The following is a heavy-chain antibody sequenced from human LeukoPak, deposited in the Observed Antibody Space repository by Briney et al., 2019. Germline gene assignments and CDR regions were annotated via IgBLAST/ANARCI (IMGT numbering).Heavy chain of an antibody. CDR1: GGSFSGYY. J-gene: IGHJ6*03. CDR3: ARGRSSSWSREYYYYYMDV. Sequence: SETLSLTCAVYGGSFSGYYWSWIRQPPGKGLEWIGEINHSGSTNYNPSLKSRVTISVDTSKNQFSLKLSSVTAADTAVYYCARGRSSSWSREYYYYYMDVWGKGTTVTVSS. V-gene: IGHV4-34*01. D-gene: IGHD6-13*01. CDR2: INHSGST.